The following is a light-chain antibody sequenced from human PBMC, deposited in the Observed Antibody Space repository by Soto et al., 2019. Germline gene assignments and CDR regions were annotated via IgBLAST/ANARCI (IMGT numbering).Light chain of an antibody. CDR2: EVS. V-gene: IGLV2-14*01. CDR3: QSFDAGVSGYV. Sequence: QSALTQPASVSGSPGQSITISCTGTSSDVGGYNYVSWYQQHPGKAPKLMIYEVSNRPSGVSNRFSGSKSGNTASLTISGLQAEDEADYYCQSFDAGVSGYVFGPGTQLTVL. CDR1: SSDVGGYNY. J-gene: IGLJ1*01.